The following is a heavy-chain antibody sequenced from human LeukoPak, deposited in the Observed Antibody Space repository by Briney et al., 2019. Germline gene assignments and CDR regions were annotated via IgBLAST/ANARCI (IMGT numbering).Heavy chain of an antibody. Sequence: PGRSLRLSCAASGFTFSSYGMHWVRQAPGKGLEWAPVIYSGGSTYYADSVKGRFTISRDNSKNTLYLQMNSLRAEDTAVYYCARWVSHSYWYYFDYWDQGTLVTVSS. D-gene: IGHD5-18*01. CDR3: ARWVSHSYWYYFDY. J-gene: IGHJ4*02. CDR2: IYSGGST. CDR1: GFTFSSYG. V-gene: IGHV3-66*01.